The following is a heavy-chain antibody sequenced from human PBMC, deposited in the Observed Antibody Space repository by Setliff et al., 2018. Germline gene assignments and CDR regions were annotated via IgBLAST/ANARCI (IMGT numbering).Heavy chain of an antibody. CDR3: TTEYYYDSSGYYPPSENFDY. CDR1: GFTFSNAW. CDR2: IKSKTDGGTT. V-gene: IGHV3-15*01. D-gene: IGHD3-22*01. Sequence: KPGGSLRLSCAASGFTFSNAWMSWVRPAPGKGLEWVGRIKSKTDGGTTDYAAPVKGRFTISRDDSKNTLYLQMNSLKTEDTAVYYCTTEYYYDSSGYYPPSENFDYWGQGTLVTSPQ. J-gene: IGHJ4*02.